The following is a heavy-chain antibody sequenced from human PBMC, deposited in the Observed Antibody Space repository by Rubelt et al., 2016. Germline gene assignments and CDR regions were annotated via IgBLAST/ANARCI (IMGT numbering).Heavy chain of an antibody. CDR2: ISSSGSTI. CDR1: GFTFSDYY. V-gene: IGHV3-11*01. D-gene: IGHD6-6*01. Sequence: PGGSLRLSCAASGFTFSDYYISWIRQAPGKGLEWVSYISSSGSTIYYADSVKGRFTISRDNAKNSLYLQMNSLRAEDTAVYYCARDRPYSSSSGDYYYYGMDAWGQGTTVT. CDR3: ARDRPYSSSSGDYYYYGMDA. J-gene: IGHJ6*02.